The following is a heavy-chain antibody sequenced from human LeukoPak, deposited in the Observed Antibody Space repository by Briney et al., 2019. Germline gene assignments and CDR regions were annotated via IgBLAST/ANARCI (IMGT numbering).Heavy chain of an antibody. D-gene: IGHD3-10*01. CDR1: GFTFSSYE. Sequence: PGGSLRLSCAASGFTFSSYEMNWVRQAPGKGLEWVSYISSSGSTIYYADSVKGRFTISRDNAKNSLYLQMNSLRAEDTAVYYCARADYYGSGSRLDYWGQGTLVTVSS. CDR2: ISSSGSTI. V-gene: IGHV3-48*03. J-gene: IGHJ4*02. CDR3: ARADYYGSGSRLDY.